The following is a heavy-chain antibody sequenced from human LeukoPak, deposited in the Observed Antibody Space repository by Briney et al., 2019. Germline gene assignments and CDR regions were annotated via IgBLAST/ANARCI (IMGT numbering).Heavy chain of an antibody. Sequence: GESLNISCKGSGYSFTSFWIGWVRQIPGKGLEWMGIIYPGDSNNKYTPYFQAHVTLSADKSISTPYLKWSTLKAPHTAMCYCARPKGEPTSIDAFDIWGQGTMVTVSS. CDR1: GYSFTSFW. CDR2: IYPGDSNN. CDR3: ARPKGEPTSIDAFDI. D-gene: IGHD1-26*01. J-gene: IGHJ3*02. V-gene: IGHV5-51*01.